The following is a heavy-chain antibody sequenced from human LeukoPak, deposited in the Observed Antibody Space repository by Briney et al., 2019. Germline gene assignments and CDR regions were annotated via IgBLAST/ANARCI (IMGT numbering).Heavy chain of an antibody. CDR1: GFTFSDYW. Sequence: PEGSLRLSCTASGFTFSDYWMTWVRQAPGKGPEWVANIKQDGSQRYYVDSVRGRFTISRDNAKNSLFLQMNGLRAEDTAVYYCARRGGSSSRRSPIDYWGQGTLVTVSS. V-gene: IGHV3-7*01. D-gene: IGHD6-6*01. CDR3: ARRGGSSSRRSPIDY. J-gene: IGHJ4*02. CDR2: IKQDGSQR.